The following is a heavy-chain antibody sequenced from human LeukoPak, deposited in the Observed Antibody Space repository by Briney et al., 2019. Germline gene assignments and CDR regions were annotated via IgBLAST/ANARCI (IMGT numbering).Heavy chain of an antibody. CDR2: ISGSGGST. D-gene: IGHD3-22*01. CDR1: GFTFSNAW. V-gene: IGHV3-23*01. J-gene: IGHJ4*02. CDR3: AKVRAYYYDSSGYYYLDY. Sequence: GGSLRLSCAASGFTFSNAWMSWVRQAPGKGLEWVSAISGSGGSTYYADSVKGRFTISRDNSKNTLYLQMNSLRAEDTAVYYCAKVRAYYYDSSGYYYLDYWGQGTLVTVSS.